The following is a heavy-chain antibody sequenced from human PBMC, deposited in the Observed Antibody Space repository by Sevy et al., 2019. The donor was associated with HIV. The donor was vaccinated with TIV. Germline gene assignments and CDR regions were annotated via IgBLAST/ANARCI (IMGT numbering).Heavy chain of an antibody. Sequence: GGSLRLSCAASGFTFSSYAMHWVRQAPGKGLEWVAVISYDGSNKYYADSVKGRFTISRDNSENTLYLQMNSLRAEDTAVYYCARGGTMMYDYFDYWGQGTLVTVSS. V-gene: IGHV3-30-3*01. CDR2: ISYDGSNK. CDR1: GFTFSSYA. J-gene: IGHJ4*02. D-gene: IGHD3-22*01. CDR3: ARGGTMMYDYFDY.